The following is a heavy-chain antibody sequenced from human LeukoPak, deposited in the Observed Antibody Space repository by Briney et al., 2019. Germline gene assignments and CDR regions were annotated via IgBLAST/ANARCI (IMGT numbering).Heavy chain of an antibody. D-gene: IGHD2-2*01. CDR1: GFTFRDYT. J-gene: IGHJ4*02. CDR3: AREVLTVVEPAANTIDY. Sequence: PGGSLRLSCAASGFTFRDYTMNWVRQTPGKGLEWVSAISKGGSYMTYADSVKGRITVSRDNAKNSLFLQMNNLRVEDTAVYFCAREVLTVVEPAANTIDYWGQGTRVTVSS. V-gene: IGHV3-21*01. CDR2: ISKGGSYM.